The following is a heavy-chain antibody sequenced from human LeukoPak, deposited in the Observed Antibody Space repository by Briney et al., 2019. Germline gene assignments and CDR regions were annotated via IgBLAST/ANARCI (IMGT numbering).Heavy chain of an antibody. Sequence: SETLSLTFPVSGGSISSGGYYWRWIRPHPGKGLEWIGYIYYSGSTYYNPSLKSRVTISVDTSKNQFSLKLSSVTAADTAVYYCARGIAVAARRPFDYWGQGTLVTVSS. D-gene: IGHD6-19*01. CDR3: ARGIAVAARRPFDY. CDR1: GGSISSGGYY. V-gene: IGHV4-31*03. CDR2: IYYSGST. J-gene: IGHJ4*02.